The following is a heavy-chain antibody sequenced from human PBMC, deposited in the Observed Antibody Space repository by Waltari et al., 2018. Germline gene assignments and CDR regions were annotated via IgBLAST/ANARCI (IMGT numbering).Heavy chain of an antibody. CDR2: IYYSGST. Sequence: QLQLQESGPGLVKPSETLSLTCTVSGGSISSSSYYWGWIRQPPGKGLEWIGSIYYSGSTYYNPSLKSRVTISVDTSKNQFSLKLSSVTAADTAVYYCASWYSSIGWFDPWGQGTLVTVSS. CDR1: GGSISSSSYY. D-gene: IGHD6-19*01. V-gene: IGHV4-39*01. CDR3: ASWYSSIGWFDP. J-gene: IGHJ5*02.